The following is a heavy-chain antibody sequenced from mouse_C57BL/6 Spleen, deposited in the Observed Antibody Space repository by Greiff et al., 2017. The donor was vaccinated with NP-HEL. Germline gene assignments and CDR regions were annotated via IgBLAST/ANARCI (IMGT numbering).Heavy chain of an antibody. D-gene: IGHD2-4*01. CDR3: ARGIYYDYDEAY. CDR1: GYTFTDYN. V-gene: IGHV1-18*01. CDR2: INPNNGGT. J-gene: IGHJ3*01. Sequence: EVQLQQSGPELVKPGASVKIPCKASGYTFTDYNMDWVKQSHGKSLEWIGDINPNNGGTIYNQKFKGKATLTVDKSSSTAYMELRSLTSEDTAVYYCARGIYYDYDEAYWGQGTLVTVSA.